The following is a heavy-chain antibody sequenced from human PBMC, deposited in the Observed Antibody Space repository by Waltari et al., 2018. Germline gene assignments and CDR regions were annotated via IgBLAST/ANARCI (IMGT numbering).Heavy chain of an antibody. J-gene: IGHJ6*02. CDR3: ARDDPVPPGDNYYYYGMDV. CDR2: MIPILGKA. D-gene: IGHD3-10*01. V-gene: IGHV1-69*09. CDR1: GGTFSSYA. Sequence: QVQLVQSGAEVKKPGSSVKVSCKASGGTFSSYAISWVRQAPGQGLEWMGRMIPILGKANYAQKCQGRGTITADKSTSTAYMELSSLRSEDTAVYYCARDDPVPPGDNYYYYGMDVWGQGTTVTVSS.